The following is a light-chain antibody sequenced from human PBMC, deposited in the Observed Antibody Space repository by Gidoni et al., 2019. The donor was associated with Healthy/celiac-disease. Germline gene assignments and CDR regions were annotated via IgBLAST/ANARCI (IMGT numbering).Light chain of an antibody. CDR2: GAS. CDR3: QQYGSSPWT. CDR1: QSVRSSY. Sequence: DILLPQSAGTLSLSPGERATLSCRASQSVRSSYLAWYQQKPGQAPRLLIYGASSRATGSPDRFSGSGSGTDVTITISRLEPEDVAVYYCQQYGSSPWTFGQGTKVEIK. J-gene: IGKJ1*01. V-gene: IGKV3-20*01.